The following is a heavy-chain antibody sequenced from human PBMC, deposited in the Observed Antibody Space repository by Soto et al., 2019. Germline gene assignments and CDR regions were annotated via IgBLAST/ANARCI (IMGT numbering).Heavy chain of an antibody. J-gene: IGHJ4*02. Sequence: GGSLRLSCAASGFTFSSYAMSWVRQAPGKGLEWVSAISGSGGSTYYADSVKGRFTISRDNSKNTLYLQMNSLRAEDTAVYYCARRYCSGGSCYSFDYWGQGTLVTVSS. CDR2: ISGSGGST. V-gene: IGHV3-23*01. CDR1: GFTFSSYA. D-gene: IGHD2-15*01. CDR3: ARRYCSGGSCYSFDY.